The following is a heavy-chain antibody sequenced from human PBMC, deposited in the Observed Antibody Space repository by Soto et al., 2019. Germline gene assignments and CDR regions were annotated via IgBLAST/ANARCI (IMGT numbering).Heavy chain of an antibody. D-gene: IGHD4-17*01. CDR1: GFTFSSYW. J-gene: IGHJ4*02. CDR3: ARDKGGDQPGFGY. V-gene: IGHV3-7*01. CDR2: IKQDGSEK. Sequence: EVQLVESGGGLVQPGGSLRLSCAASGFTFSSYWMSWVRQAPGKGLEWVANIKQDGSEKYYVDSVKGRFTISRDNAKNSLYLQMNSLRAEDTAVYYCARDKGGDQPGFGYWGQGTLVTVSS.